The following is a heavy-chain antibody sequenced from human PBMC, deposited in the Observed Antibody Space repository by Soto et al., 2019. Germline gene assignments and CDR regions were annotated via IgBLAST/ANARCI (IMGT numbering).Heavy chain of an antibody. CDR3: ARGDSTDCSIGGCPFFYNPDMDV. CDR1: GYSFTDYH. D-gene: IGHD2-8*01. J-gene: IGHJ6*02. V-gene: IGHV1-2*04. CDR2: INPKSGGT. Sequence: ASVKVSCTASGYSFTDYHIHWVRQAPGQGLEWLGRINPKSGGTSTAQKFQGWVTMTTDTSISTASMELTRLTSDDTAIYYCARGDSTDCSIGGCPFFYNPDMDVWG.